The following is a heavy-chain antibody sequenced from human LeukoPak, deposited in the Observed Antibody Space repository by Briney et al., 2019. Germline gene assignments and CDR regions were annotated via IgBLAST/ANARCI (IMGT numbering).Heavy chain of an antibody. D-gene: IGHD2-2*01. J-gene: IGHJ3*02. CDR3: AKGPAHCSSTSCNDGGIDAFDI. CDR1: GFTFSSYG. CDR2: ISYDGSNK. Sequence: PGGSLRLSCAASGFTFSSYGMHWVRQAPGKGLEWVAVISYDGSNKYYADSVKGRFTISRDNSKNTLYLQMNSLRAEDTAVYYCAKGPAHCSSTSCNDGGIDAFDIWGQGTMVTVSS. V-gene: IGHV3-30*18.